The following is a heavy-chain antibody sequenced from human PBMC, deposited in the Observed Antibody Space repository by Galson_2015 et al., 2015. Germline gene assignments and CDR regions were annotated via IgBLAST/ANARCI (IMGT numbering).Heavy chain of an antibody. CDR3: AHPSGSGYDWGLDY. J-gene: IGHJ4*02. V-gene: IGHV2-5*02. Sequence: PALVKPTQTLTLTCTFSGFSLSTSGVGVGWIRQPPGKALEWLALIYWDDDKRYSPSLKSRLTITKDTSKNQVVLTMTNMDPVDTATYYCAHPSGSGYDWGLDYWGQGTLVTVSS. CDR2: IYWDDDK. CDR1: GFSLSTSGVG. D-gene: IGHD5-12*01.